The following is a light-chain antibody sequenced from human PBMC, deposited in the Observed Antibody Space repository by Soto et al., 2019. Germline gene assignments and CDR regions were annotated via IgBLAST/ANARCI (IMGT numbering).Light chain of an antibody. CDR2: GAS. CDR1: QSVSTN. Sequence: TQCPSTLSVCPGEIATLSCRASQSVSTNLAWYQQKAGQAPRLLIYGASTRATSIPARFSGSGSETEFTLTISSLQSEDFTVYYCQQYNNWPRTFGQGTKVDIK. J-gene: IGKJ1*01. V-gene: IGKV3-15*01. CDR3: QQYNNWPRT.